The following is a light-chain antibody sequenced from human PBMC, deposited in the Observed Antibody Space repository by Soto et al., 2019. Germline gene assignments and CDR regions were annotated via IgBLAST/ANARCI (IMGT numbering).Light chain of an antibody. CDR3: SSYSGTNHLV. CDR2: EVS. V-gene: IGLV2-8*01. J-gene: IGLJ2*01. Sequence: QPVLTQPPSASGSPGQSVTISCTGTSSDVGGYNYVSWYQQHPDKAPKLMIYEVSKRPSGVPDRFSGSKSGNTASLTVSGLQAEDEADYYCSSYSGTNHLVFGGGTKLTVL. CDR1: SSDVGGYNY.